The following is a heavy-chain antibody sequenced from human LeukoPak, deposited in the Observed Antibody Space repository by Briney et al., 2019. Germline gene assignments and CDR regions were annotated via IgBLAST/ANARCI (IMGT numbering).Heavy chain of an antibody. CDR3: ARGRSTGYPYYFEY. CDR2: MNPNSGST. J-gene: IGHJ4*02. D-gene: IGHD5-12*01. V-gene: IGHV1-8*03. Sequence: ASVKVSCKASVYTFTSYDINWVRQATGQGLEWMGWMNPNSGSTGYAQKFQGRVTITRNTSISTAYIELSGLRSEDTAVYYCARGRSTGYPYYFEYWGQGTLVTVSS. CDR1: VYTFTSYD.